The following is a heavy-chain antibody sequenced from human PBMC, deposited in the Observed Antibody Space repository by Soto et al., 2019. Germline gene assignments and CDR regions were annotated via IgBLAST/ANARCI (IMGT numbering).Heavy chain of an antibody. CDR1: GYSFTSYW. D-gene: IGHD3-3*01. CDR2: IYPGDSDT. J-gene: IGHJ3*02. CDR3: ARPTYFDFWSGYYRVDAFDI. V-gene: IGHV5-51*01. Sequence: GESLKISCKGSGYSFTSYWIGWVRQMPWKGLEWMGIIYPGDSDTRYSPSFQGQVTISADKSISTAYLQWSSLKASDTAMYYCARPTYFDFWSGYYRVDAFDIWGQGTMVTVSS.